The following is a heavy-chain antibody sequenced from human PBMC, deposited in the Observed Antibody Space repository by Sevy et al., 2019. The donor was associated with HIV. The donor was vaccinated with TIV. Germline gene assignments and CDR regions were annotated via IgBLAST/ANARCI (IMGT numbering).Heavy chain of an antibody. J-gene: IGHJ6*02. CDR2: IRFDGSIK. Sequence: GGSLRLSCAASGFTFSTYGMHWVRQAPGKGLEWVAFIRFDGSIKYYTDSVKGRLTISRDNSKNTLYLQMNSLRAEDTAVYFCAKVLHIVVVPAAIDYYYGMDVXGXGTTVTVSS. D-gene: IGHD2-2*01. CDR1: GFTFSTYG. V-gene: IGHV3-30*02. CDR3: AKVLHIVVVPAAIDYYYGMDV.